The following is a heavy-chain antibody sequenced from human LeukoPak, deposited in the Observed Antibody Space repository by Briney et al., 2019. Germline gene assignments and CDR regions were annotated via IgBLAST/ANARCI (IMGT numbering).Heavy chain of an antibody. D-gene: IGHD3-10*01. Sequence: PGGSLRLYCAASGFTFSSYWMSWDRQAPGKGLEWVANIKQDGSEKYYVDSVKGRFTISRDNAKNSLYLQMNSLRAEDTAVYYCARGHVLLWFGGEYYFDYWGQGTLVTVSS. CDR3: ARGHVLLWFGGEYYFDY. V-gene: IGHV3-7*03. CDR1: GFTFSSYW. CDR2: IKQDGSEK. J-gene: IGHJ4*02.